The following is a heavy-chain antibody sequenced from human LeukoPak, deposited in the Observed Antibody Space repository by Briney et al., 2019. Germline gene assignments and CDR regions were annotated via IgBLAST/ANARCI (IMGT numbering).Heavy chain of an antibody. V-gene: IGHV3-23*01. CDR3: AKDDRIAARGGDFDY. Sequence: GGSLRLSCAASGFTFSDYYMSWVRQAPGKGLEWVSAISGSGGSTYYADSVKGRFTISRDNSKNTLYLQMNSLRAEDTAVYYCAKDDRIAARGGDFDYWGQGTLVTVSS. D-gene: IGHD6-6*01. J-gene: IGHJ4*02. CDR2: ISGSGGST. CDR1: GFTFSDYY.